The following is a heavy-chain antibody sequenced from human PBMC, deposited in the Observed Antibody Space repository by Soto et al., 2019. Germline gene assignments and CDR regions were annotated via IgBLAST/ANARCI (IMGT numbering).Heavy chain of an antibody. Sequence: GGSLRLSCAAPGFTFSKYDMHWVRQAAGKGLEWVSAIDTVGDTYYPDSVKGRFTISRENARNSLYLQLNNLRAEDTAVYYCARAGEYYYSMYAWGQGTTVTVSS. CDR2: IDTVGDT. CDR3: ARAGEYYYSMYA. V-gene: IGHV3-13*01. J-gene: IGHJ6*02. CDR1: GFTFSKYD.